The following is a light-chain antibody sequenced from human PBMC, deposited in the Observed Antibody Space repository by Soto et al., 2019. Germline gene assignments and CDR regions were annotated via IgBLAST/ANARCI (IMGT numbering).Light chain of an antibody. CDR3: QQYGSSARA. Sequence: EIVLTQSPGTLSLSPGERATLSCRASSLNFTTNYLAWYQQRSGQAPRLLIYGASRRAAGIPDRFSGSGSEADFTLTISRLEPEDFAMYFCQQYGSSARAFGQGTKVEV. CDR2: GAS. V-gene: IGKV3-20*01. CDR1: LNFTTNY. J-gene: IGKJ1*01.